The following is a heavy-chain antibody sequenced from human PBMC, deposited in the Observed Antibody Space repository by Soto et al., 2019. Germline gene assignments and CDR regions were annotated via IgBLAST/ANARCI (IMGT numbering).Heavy chain of an antibody. Sequence: SETLSLTCAVYGGSFSGYYWSWIRQPPGKGLEWIGEINHSGSTNYNPSLKSRVTISVDTSKNQFSLKLSSVTAADTAVYYCARGEIRDGYNSDAFDIWGQGTMVTVSS. CDR2: INHSGST. V-gene: IGHV4-34*01. D-gene: IGHD5-12*01. CDR1: GGSFSGYY. J-gene: IGHJ3*02. CDR3: ARGEIRDGYNSDAFDI.